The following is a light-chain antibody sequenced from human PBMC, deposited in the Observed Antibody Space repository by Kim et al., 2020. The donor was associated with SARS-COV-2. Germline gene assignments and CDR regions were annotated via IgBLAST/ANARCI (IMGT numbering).Light chain of an antibody. V-gene: IGLV3-19*01. CDR3: NSRDSSGNHWV. J-gene: IGLJ3*02. CDR1: SLRSYD. CDR2: GKN. Sequence: SSELTQDPAVSVALGQTVRITCQGDSLRSYDASWYQQKPGQAPVLVIYGKNNRPSGIPDRFSGSSSGNTASLTITGAQAEDEADYYCNSRDSSGNHWVFAGGTQLTFL.